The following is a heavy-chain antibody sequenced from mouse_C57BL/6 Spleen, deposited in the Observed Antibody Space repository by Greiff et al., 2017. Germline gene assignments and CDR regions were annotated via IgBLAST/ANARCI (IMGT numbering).Heavy chain of an antibody. CDR3: ARPNDYGSSPWFAY. J-gene: IGHJ3*01. D-gene: IGHD1-1*01. CDR2: IDPSDSYT. V-gene: IGHV1-50*01. CDR1: GYTFTSYW. Sequence: QVQLQQPGAELVKPGASVKLSCKASGYTFTSYWMQWVKQRPGQGLEWIGEIDPSDSYTNYNQKFKGKATLTVDTSSSTAYMQLSSRTSEDSAVYYCARPNDYGSSPWFAYWGQGTLVTVSA.